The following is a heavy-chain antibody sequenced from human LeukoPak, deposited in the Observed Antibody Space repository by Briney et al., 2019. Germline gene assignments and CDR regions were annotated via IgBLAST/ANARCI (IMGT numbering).Heavy chain of an antibody. CDR3: AKEGPRYCSGGSCYYLDY. Sequence: GGSLRLSCAASGSTFSSYGMHWVRQAPGKGLEWVAVISYDGSNKYYADSVKGRFTISRDNSKNTLYLQMNSLRAEDTAMYYCAKEGPRYCSGGSCYYLDYWGQGTLVTVSS. D-gene: IGHD2-15*01. CDR2: ISYDGSNK. J-gene: IGHJ4*02. V-gene: IGHV3-30*18. CDR1: GSTFSSYG.